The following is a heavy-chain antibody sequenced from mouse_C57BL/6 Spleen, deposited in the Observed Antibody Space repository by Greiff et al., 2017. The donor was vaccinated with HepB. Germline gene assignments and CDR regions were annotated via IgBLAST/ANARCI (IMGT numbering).Heavy chain of an antibody. D-gene: IGHD1-1*01. Sequence: QVTLKVCGPGILQSSQTLSLTCSFSGFSLSTSGMGVSWIRQPSGKGLEWLAHIYWDDDKRYNPSLKSRLTISKDTSRNQVFLKITSVDTADTATYYCARSLYGSSYVLPDFAYWGQGTLVTVSA. V-gene: IGHV8-12*01. CDR3: ARSLYGSSYVLPDFAY. CDR2: IYWDDDK. CDR1: GFSLSTSGMG. J-gene: IGHJ3*01.